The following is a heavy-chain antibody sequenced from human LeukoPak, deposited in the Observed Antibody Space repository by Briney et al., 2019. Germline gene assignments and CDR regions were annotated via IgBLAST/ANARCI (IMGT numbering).Heavy chain of an antibody. D-gene: IGHD5-24*01. J-gene: IGHJ4*02. V-gene: IGHV3-33*01. CDR1: EFIFSSYG. CDR3: ARVRDGYNPFDY. Sequence: GTSLRLSCLASEFIFSSYGMHWVRQAPGMGLEWVAVIWHDGSNKYYADSVKGRFTISRDNSKNTLYLQMNSLRAEDTAVYYCARVRDGYNPFDYWGQGTLVTVSS. CDR2: IWHDGSNK.